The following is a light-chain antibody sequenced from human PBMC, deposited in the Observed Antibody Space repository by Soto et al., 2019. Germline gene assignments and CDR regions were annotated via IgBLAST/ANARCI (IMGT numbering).Light chain of an antibody. J-gene: IGKJ4*01. Sequence: IVLTQSPATLSLSPGERATLSCRASQRVSSYLAWYQQKPGLAPRPLIYDASNRATGIPARFSGSGSGTDFTLTISSLEPEDFALYYCQQRSNWPLTFGGGTKV. CDR2: DAS. V-gene: IGKV3-11*01. CDR1: QRVSSY. CDR3: QQRSNWPLT.